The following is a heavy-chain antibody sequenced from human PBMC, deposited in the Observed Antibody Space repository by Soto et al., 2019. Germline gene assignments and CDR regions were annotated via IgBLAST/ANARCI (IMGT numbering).Heavy chain of an antibody. J-gene: IGHJ6*02. CDR1: GGSISSSSYY. CDR3: ACNLWLGELLYRTTGPADV. Sequence: SETLSLTCTVSGGSISSSSYYWGWIRQPPGKGLEWMGSIYYSGSTYDNPSLKSRVTISVDTSKNQFSLKLSSVAAEDAAVYYCACNLWLGELLYRTTGPADVWGQGTTVTVSS. D-gene: IGHD3-10*01. V-gene: IGHV4-39*01. CDR2: IYYSGST.